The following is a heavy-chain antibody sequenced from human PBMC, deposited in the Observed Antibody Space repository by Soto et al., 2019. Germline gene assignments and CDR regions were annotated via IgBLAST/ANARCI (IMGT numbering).Heavy chain of an antibody. J-gene: IGHJ5*02. CDR2: IYWDDDK. Sequence: QITLKESGPTLVKPTQTLTLTCTFSGFSLSTSGVGVGWIRQPPGKALEWLALIYWDDDKRYSPSLKSRLTITKDTSKNQVVLTMTNLDPVDTATYSCALTYYGAGSYYNVRWFDPWRQGTLVTVSS. CDR3: ALTYYGAGSYYNVRWFDP. CDR1: GFSLSTSGVG. D-gene: IGHD3-10*01. V-gene: IGHV2-5*02.